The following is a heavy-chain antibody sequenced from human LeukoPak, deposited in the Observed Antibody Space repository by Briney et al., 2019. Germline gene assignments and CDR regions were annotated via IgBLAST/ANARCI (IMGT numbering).Heavy chain of an antibody. CDR1: GGSIRGYY. Sequence: SETLSLTCTVSGGSIRGYYWSCIRQPPGKGLEWIGYISTSGSTNKNPSLRSRVSMSGDTSKNHFSLNLSSVTAADTAVYYCARELLGAFDIWGEGTWVTVSS. V-gene: IGHV4-4*09. D-gene: IGHD1-7*01. CDR2: ISTSGST. J-gene: IGHJ3*02. CDR3: ARELLGAFDI.